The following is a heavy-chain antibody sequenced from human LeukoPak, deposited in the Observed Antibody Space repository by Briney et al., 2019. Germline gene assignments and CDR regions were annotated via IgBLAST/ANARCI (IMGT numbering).Heavy chain of an antibody. Sequence: GGSLRLSCAASRFTFSSYRMHAVRPAPAKGVEWVAVISYDGSNKYNADTVRGRFTISRYNSKNKLHLQMNSLRAEDTAVYDCAKDVGSGSYYFDYWGQGTLVTVSS. J-gene: IGHJ4*02. CDR1: RFTFSSYR. D-gene: IGHD1-26*01. CDR2: ISYDGSNK. V-gene: IGHV3-30*18. CDR3: AKDVGSGSYYFDY.